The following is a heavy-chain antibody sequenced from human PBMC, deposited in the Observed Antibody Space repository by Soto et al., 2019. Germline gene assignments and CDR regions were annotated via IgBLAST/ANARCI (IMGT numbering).Heavy chain of an antibody. V-gene: IGHV1-69*13. CDR1: GGTFSSYA. CDR3: ARDGLVAAAPQRYGMDV. D-gene: IGHD6-13*01. CDR2: IIPIFGTA. Sequence: SGNVSCKASGGTFSSYASSWVRQAPGQGLEWMGGIIPIFGTANYAQKFQGRVTITADESTSTAYMELSSLRSEDTAVYYCARDGLVAAAPQRYGMDVWGQGTTVTVSS. J-gene: IGHJ6*02.